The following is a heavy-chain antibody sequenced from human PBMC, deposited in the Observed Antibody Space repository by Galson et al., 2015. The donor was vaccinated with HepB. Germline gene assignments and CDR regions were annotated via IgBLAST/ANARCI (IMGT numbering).Heavy chain of an antibody. V-gene: IGHV3-30-3*01. CDR3: ARYSSGWYRSPVGFDL. D-gene: IGHD6-19*01. CDR2: ISYDGSNK. Sequence: SLRLSCAASGFTFSSYAMHWVRQAPGKGLEWVAVISYDGSNKYYADSVKGRFTISRDNSKNTLYLQMNSLRAEDTAVYYCARYSSGWYRSPVGFDLWGRGTLVTVSS. CDR1: GFTFSSYA. J-gene: IGHJ2*01.